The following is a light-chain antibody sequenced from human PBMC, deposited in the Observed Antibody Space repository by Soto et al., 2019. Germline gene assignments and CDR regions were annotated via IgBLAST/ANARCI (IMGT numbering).Light chain of an antibody. CDR3: QQYDSSPIT. J-gene: IGKJ5*01. V-gene: IGKV3-20*01. CDR2: GAS. Sequence: TQSKGTLSLSPGERASLSGRASQSVSNNYLAWYQQKPGQAPRLLIYGASNRATGIPDRFSGGGSGTDFTLTISRLEPEDFAVYYCQQYDSSPITFRQGTLLQ. CDR1: QSVSNNY.